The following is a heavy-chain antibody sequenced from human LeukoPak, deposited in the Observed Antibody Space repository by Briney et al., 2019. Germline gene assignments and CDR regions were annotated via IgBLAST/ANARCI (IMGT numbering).Heavy chain of an antibody. D-gene: IGHD3-10*01. J-gene: IGHJ4*02. CDR1: GYTFTSYD. CDR2: MNPNSGNT. V-gene: IGHV1-8*01. Sequence: ASVKVSCKASGYTFTSYDISWVRQATGQGLEWMGWMNPNSGNTGYAQKFQGRVTMTRNTSISTAYMELSSLRSEDTAVYYCARGQEGFGELLWWGQGTLVTVSS. CDR3: ARGQEGFGELLW.